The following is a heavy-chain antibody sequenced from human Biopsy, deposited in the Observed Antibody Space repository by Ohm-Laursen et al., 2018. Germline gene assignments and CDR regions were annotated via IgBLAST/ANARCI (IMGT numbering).Heavy chain of an antibody. V-gene: IGHV1-69*13. D-gene: IGHD1-26*01. Sequence: PSVTVSCKASGNTFSISGISWVRQAPGQGLEWMVGIIPMFGTANYAQMFKDRVSISADESTSTSYMKLSSLATEDTSIYYCARGPHSGSHSCFDYWGRGTLVTVSS. CDR2: IIPMFGTA. CDR3: ARGPHSGSHSCFDY. J-gene: IGHJ4*02. CDR1: GNTFSISG.